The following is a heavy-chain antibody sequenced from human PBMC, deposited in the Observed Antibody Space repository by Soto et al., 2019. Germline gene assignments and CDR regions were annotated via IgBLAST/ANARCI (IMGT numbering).Heavy chain of an antibody. D-gene: IGHD5-18*01. V-gene: IGHV3-15*07. CDR3: TSAGLSYGYFPFVI. CDR2: IKSKTDGETI. CDR1: GFTFSNAW. Sequence: GSLRLSCAASGFTFSNAWMNWVRQAPGKGLEWVGRIKSKTDGETIDYAAPVKGRSTISRDDSKNTLYLQMNSLKTEDTAVYYCTSAGLSYGYFPFVIRGPGTMVTVAS. J-gene: IGHJ3*02.